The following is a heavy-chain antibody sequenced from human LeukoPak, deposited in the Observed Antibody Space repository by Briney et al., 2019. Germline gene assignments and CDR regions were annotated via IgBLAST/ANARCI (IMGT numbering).Heavy chain of an antibody. D-gene: IGHD3-10*01. CDR3: ARVAYYYDTATYYNPAHLDF. CDR1: GGSMSNYY. CDR2: VYYRGST. J-gene: IGHJ4*02. Sequence: SETLSLTCTVSGGSMSNYYWTWIRQPPGKGLEWLGYVYYRGSTNYNPSLKSRVTISVDTSENQFSLKLSSVTVADTAVYYCARVAYYYDTATYYNPAHLDFWGQGALVTVSS. V-gene: IGHV4-59*01.